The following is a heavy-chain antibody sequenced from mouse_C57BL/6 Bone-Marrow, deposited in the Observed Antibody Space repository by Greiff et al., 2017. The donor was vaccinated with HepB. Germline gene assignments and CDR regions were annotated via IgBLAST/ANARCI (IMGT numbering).Heavy chain of an antibody. D-gene: IGHD1-1*01. Sequence: EVKLQQSGPELVKPGASVKISCKASGYTFTDYYMNWVKQSHGKSLEWIGDINPNNGGTSYNQKFKGKATLTVDKSSSTAYMELRSLTSEDSAVYYCATHYYGSSYYFDYWGQGTTLTVSS. CDR3: ATHYYGSSYYFDY. CDR2: INPNNGGT. J-gene: IGHJ2*01. V-gene: IGHV1-26*01. CDR1: GYTFTDYY.